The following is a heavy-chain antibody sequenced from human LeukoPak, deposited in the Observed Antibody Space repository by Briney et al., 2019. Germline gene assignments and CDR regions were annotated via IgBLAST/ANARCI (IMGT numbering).Heavy chain of an antibody. Sequence: SETLSLTCTVSGGSISSYYWSWIRQPPGKGLEWIGYIYYSGSTNYNPSLKGRVTISVDTSKNQFSLKLSSVTAADTAVYYCARGELLSPFDIWGQGTMVTVSS. CDR1: GGSISSYY. D-gene: IGHD1-26*01. CDR3: ARGELLSPFDI. J-gene: IGHJ3*02. CDR2: IYYSGST. V-gene: IGHV4-59*01.